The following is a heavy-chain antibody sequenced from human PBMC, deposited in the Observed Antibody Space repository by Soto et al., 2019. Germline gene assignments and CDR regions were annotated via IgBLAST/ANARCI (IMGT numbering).Heavy chain of an antibody. CDR3: ARDLEYCASGSCYAKWGS. D-gene: IGHD2-15*01. CDR1: GGTITSDDYH. CDR2: IYYSGT. V-gene: IGHV4-30-4*01. J-gene: IGHJ4*02. Sequence: TLSLTCTVSGGTITSDDYHWTWIRQPPGKGLEWIGFIYYSGTYYNPSLRGRVTISVDTSKNEFSLKLSSVTAADTAVYYCARDLEYCASGSCYAKWGSWGQGTLVTVSS.